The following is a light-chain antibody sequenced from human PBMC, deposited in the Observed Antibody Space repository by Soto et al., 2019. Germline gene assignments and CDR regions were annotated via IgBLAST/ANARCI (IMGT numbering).Light chain of an antibody. V-gene: IGLV2-23*02. CDR2: EVS. Sequence: QAVVTQPASVSGSPGQSITISCTGTSSDVGSYNLVSWYQQHPGKAPKLMIYEVSKRPSGVSNRFSGSKSGNTASLTISGLQAEDEADYYCCSYAGSILFGGGTKVTVL. J-gene: IGLJ2*01. CDR1: SSDVGSYNL. CDR3: CSYAGSIL.